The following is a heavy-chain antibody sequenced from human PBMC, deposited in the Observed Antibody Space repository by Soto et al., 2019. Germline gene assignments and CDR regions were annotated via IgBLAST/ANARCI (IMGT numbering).Heavy chain of an antibody. CDR1: GFTFSSYS. CDR2: ISSSSSYI. D-gene: IGHD2-2*01. Sequence: LRLSCAASGFTFSSYSMNWVRQAPGKGLEWVSSISSSSSYIYYADSVKGRFTISRDNAKNSLYLQMNSLRAEDTAVYYCARVYCSSTSCYETYYYYYGMAVWGQGTTVTVSS. J-gene: IGHJ6*02. V-gene: IGHV3-21*01. CDR3: ARVYCSSTSCYETYYYYYGMAV.